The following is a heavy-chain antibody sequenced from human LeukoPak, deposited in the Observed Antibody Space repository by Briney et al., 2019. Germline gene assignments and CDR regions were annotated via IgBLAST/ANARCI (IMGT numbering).Heavy chain of an antibody. CDR1: GFTFSSYW. CDR3: ATPGITIFGVVSRVWYFYY. CDR2: INSDGSST. V-gene: IGHV3-74*01. Sequence: GGSLSLSCAASGFTFSSYWMHWVRQAPGKGLVWVSRINSDGSSTSYADSVKGRFTISRDNAKNTLYLQMNSLRAEDTAVYYCATPGITIFGVVSRVWYFYYWGQGTLGTVSS. J-gene: IGHJ4*02. D-gene: IGHD3-3*01.